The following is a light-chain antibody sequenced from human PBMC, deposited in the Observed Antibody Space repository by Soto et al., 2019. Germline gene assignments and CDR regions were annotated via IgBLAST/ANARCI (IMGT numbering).Light chain of an antibody. Sequence: QSALTQPASVSGSPGQSIAISCTGSSSDVGGYSYVSWYQQHPGKAPKLMIYDVSNRPSGVSDRFSDSRSGNTASLTISGLQAEDEADYYCSSYTSSSTLVFGGGTKLPVL. J-gene: IGLJ2*01. CDR2: DVS. CDR3: SSYTSSSTLV. CDR1: SSDVGGYSY. V-gene: IGLV2-14*01.